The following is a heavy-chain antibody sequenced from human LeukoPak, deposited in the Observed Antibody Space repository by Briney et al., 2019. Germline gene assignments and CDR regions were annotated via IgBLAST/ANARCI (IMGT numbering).Heavy chain of an antibody. V-gene: IGHV1-18*01. Sequence: ASVKVSCKAFGYTFGFYGISWVRQAPGQGLEWMGWISVYNGNTNYAQKLQGRVTMTTDTSTSTAYMELRSLRSDDTAVYYCARTQDVTYYYYMDVWGKGTTVTVSS. CDR1: GYTFGFYG. J-gene: IGHJ6*03. CDR3: ARTQDVTYYYYMDV. D-gene: IGHD2-21*02. CDR2: ISVYNGNT.